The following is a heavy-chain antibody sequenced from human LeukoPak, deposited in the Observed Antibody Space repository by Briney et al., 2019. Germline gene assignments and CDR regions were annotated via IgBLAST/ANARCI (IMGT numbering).Heavy chain of an antibody. D-gene: IGHD1-26*01. CDR3: AFHSGSYTQENFDY. CDR2: IIPILGTA. Sequence: SVKVSCKASGGTFSSYTISWVRQAPGQGLEWMGRIIPILGTANYAQKFQGRVTITADKSTSTAYMELSSLRSEDTAVYYCAFHSGSYTQENFDYWGQGTLVTVSS. CDR1: GGTFSSYT. V-gene: IGHV1-69*08. J-gene: IGHJ4*02.